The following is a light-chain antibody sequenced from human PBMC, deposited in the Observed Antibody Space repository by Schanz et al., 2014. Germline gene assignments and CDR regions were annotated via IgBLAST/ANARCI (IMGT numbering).Light chain of an antibody. V-gene: IGLV1-44*01. J-gene: IGLJ3*02. CDR1: SSNIGSYT. CDR3: SSFTSSLRWV. CDR2: GNN. Sequence: QSVLTQPPSASGTPGQRVTISCSGSSSNIGSYTANWFQQLPGTTPRLLIYGNNQRPSGVPDRFSGSKSGNTASLTISGLQAEDEADYYCSSFTSSLRWVFGGGTKLTVL.